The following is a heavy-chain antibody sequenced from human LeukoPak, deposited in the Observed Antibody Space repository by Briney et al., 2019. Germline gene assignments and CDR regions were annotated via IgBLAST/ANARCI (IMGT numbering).Heavy chain of an antibody. CDR3: ARLPITKRALDV. J-gene: IGHJ6*02. V-gene: IGHV4-39*01. D-gene: IGHD1-14*01. Sequence: SETLSLTCSVSGDSIRSGDSYWGWIRQTPWKGLEWIGSIYYVGSPYYNPSLNSRRVTISVDTSKNQFPLKVTSVTAADTAVYYCARLPITKRALDVWGQGTTVTVSS. CDR2: IYYVGSP. CDR1: GDSIRSGDSY.